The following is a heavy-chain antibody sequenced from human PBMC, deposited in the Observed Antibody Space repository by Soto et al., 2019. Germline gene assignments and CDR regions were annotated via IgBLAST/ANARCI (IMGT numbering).Heavy chain of an antibody. V-gene: IGHV3-21*01. CDR2: ISSSDTYI. CDR1: GFTFSSYR. D-gene: IGHD6-19*01. Sequence: EVQLVESGGGLVKPGGSLRLSCAASGFTFSSYRMHWVRQAPGKGLEWVSSISSSDTYIYYADSVKGRFTISRDNAKNSLYLQMNSMRAEDTAVYYCARERVAGTNWFDPWGQGTLVTVSS. J-gene: IGHJ5*02. CDR3: ARERVAGTNWFDP.